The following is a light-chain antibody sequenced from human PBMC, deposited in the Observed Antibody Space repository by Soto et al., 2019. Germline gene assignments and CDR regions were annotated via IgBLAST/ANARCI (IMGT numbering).Light chain of an antibody. CDR1: SSDVGGYNY. J-gene: IGLJ2*01. CDR3: CSYTDTSTRV. CDR2: EVS. V-gene: IGLV2-14*01. Sequence: QSVLTQPASVSGSPGQSITISCTGSSSDVGGYNYVSWYQQHPGRAPKVIIYEVSNRPSGVSHRFSGSKSGNTASLTISGLQADDEADYYCCSYTDTSTRVFGGATQLTVL.